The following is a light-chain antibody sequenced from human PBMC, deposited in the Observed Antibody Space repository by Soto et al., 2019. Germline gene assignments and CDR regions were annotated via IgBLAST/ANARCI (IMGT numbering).Light chain of an antibody. CDR2: DVN. Sequence: QSALTQPASVSGSPGQSITISCTGTSSDIGAFTFVSWYQQHTGKVPKLMIFDVNRRPSGVSDRFSGSKSGNTASLTISGLQAEDEGDYYCSSYTSSSTHVFGSGTKLTVL. CDR1: SSDIGAFTF. J-gene: IGLJ1*01. CDR3: SSYTSSSTHV. V-gene: IGLV2-14*03.